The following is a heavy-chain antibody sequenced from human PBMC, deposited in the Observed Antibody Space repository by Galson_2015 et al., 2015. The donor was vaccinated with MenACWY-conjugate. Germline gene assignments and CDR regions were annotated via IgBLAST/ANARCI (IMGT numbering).Heavy chain of an antibody. D-gene: IGHD3-22*01. Sequence: SLRLSCAASGFTFRNYGMNWVRQTPGKGLEWVAAISFDGSTCYTDSVKGRFTISTDNSKNTVYVQMISLTTEDTALYYCVREGHSSGYAPAFDKWGQGTLVTVSS. CDR1: GFTFRNYG. V-gene: IGHV3-30*03. CDR3: VREGHSSGYAPAFDK. CDR2: ISFDGST. J-gene: IGHJ4*02.